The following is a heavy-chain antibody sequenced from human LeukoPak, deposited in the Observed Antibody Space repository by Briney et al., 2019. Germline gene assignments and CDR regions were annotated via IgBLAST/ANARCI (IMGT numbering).Heavy chain of an antibody. CDR1: GFTFDDYG. Sequence: PGGSLRLSCAASGFTFDDYGMSWVRQAPGKGLEWVSGINWNGGSTGYADSVKGRFTISRDNAKNSLYLQMNNLRAEDTALYYCARVSYYYDSGSPDYWGQGTLVTVSS. CDR2: INWNGGST. J-gene: IGHJ4*02. V-gene: IGHV3-20*04. CDR3: ARVSYYYDSGSPDY. D-gene: IGHD3-10*01.